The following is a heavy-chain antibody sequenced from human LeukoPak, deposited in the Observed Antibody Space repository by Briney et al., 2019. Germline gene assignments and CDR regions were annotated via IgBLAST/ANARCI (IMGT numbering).Heavy chain of an antibody. CDR2: IIPIFGTA. V-gene: IGHV1-69*01. J-gene: IGHJ3*02. D-gene: IGHD6-19*01. Sequence: SVTVSCTASGGTFSSYAISWVRQAPGQGLEWMGGIIPIFGTANYAQKFQGRVTITADESTSTAYMELSSLRSEDTAVYYCARDMIAVAGGLDAFDIWGQGTMVTVSS. CDR1: GGTFSSYA. CDR3: ARDMIAVAGGLDAFDI.